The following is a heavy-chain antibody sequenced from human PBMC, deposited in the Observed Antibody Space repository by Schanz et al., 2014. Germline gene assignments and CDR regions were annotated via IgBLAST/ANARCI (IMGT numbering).Heavy chain of an antibody. CDR2: FSLDTDRV. D-gene: IGHD3-3*02. V-gene: IGHV3-9*01. Sequence: EGQLVESGGVLVQPGRSLRLSCAGSGLNFRQYAIHWVRQAPGKGLEWVAGFSLDTDRVDYGDSVKGCFTVSWDNSKASLSLQMNSLRPEDAGLYYCTKYILPGGVDVWGQGTTVTVSS. CDR1: GLNFRQYA. CDR3: TKYILPGGVDV. J-gene: IGHJ6*02.